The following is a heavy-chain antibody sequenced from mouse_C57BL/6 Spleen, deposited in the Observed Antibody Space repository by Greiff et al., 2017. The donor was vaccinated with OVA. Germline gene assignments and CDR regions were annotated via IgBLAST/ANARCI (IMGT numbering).Heavy chain of an antibody. Sequence: VQLQQPGAELVKPGASAKLSCKASGYTFTSYWMQWVKQRPGQGLEWIGEIDPSDSYTNYNQKFKGKATLTVDTSSSTAYMQLSSLTSEDSAVYYCARITTVVATDFDYWGQGTTLTVSS. CDR3: ARITTVVATDFDY. CDR1: GYTFTSYW. D-gene: IGHD1-1*01. V-gene: IGHV1-50*01. J-gene: IGHJ2*01. CDR2: IDPSDSYT.